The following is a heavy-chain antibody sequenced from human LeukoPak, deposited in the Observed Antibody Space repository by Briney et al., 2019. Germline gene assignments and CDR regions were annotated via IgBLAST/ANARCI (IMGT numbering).Heavy chain of an antibody. J-gene: IGHJ6*03. V-gene: IGHV1-2*06. CDR1: GYTFTGYY. CDR3: ARTQDGYYNEGYMDV. D-gene: IGHD5-24*01. Sequence: ASVKVSCKASGYTFTGYYMHWVRQAPGQGLEWMGRINPNSGGTNYAQKFQGRVTMTRDTSISTAYMELSGLRSDDTAVYYCARTQDGYYNEGYMDVWGKGTTVTVSS. CDR2: INPNSGGT.